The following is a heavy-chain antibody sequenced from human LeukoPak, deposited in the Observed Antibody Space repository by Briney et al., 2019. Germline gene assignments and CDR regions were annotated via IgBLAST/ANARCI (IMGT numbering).Heavy chain of an antibody. D-gene: IGHD2-8*01. CDR2: ISYDSSNK. V-gene: IGHV3-30*03. J-gene: IGHJ3*02. Sequence: PGGSLRLSCAASGFSFSSYCMSWVRQAPGKGLEWLSVISYDSSNKYYADSVRGRFTISRDNSRNTLYLQMNSLRAEDTAVYTCARAYCTTTACHAFDIWGQGTVVAVSS. CDR1: GFSFSSYC. CDR3: ARAYCTTTACHAFDI.